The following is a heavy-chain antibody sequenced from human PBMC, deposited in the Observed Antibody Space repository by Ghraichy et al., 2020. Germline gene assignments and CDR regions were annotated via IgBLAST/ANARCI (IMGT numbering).Heavy chain of an antibody. CDR2: IIPILGIA. J-gene: IGHJ4*02. V-gene: IGHV1-69*04. CDR3: ASGETEDYSSSSLFDY. CDR1: GGTFSSYA. Sequence: SVKVSCKASGGTFSSYAISWVRQAPGQGLEWMGRIIPILGIANYAQKFQGRVTITADKSTSTAYMELSSLRSEDTAVYYCASGETEDYSSSSLFDYWGQGTLVTVSS. D-gene: IGHD6-6*01.